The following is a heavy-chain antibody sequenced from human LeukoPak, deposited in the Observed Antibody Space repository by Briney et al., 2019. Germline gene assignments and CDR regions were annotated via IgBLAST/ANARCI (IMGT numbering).Heavy chain of an antibody. J-gene: IGHJ4*02. CDR3: ATSARTYIGSSLDY. CDR2: ISSDASIT. V-gene: IGHV3-74*01. D-gene: IGHD2-15*01. Sequence: GGSLRLSCAASGFTFSTYWMHWVRQDPGKGLVWVSRISSDASITSYADPVKGRFTVSRDNAKNTLYLQMNSLRAEDTALYYCATSARTYIGSSLDYWGQGTLVTVSS. CDR1: GFTFSTYW.